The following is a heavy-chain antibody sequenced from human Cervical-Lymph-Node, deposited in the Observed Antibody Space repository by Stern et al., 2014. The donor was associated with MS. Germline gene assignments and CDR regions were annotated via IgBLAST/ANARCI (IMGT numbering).Heavy chain of an antibody. CDR1: GFSFTTHS. V-gene: IGHV1-46*03. D-gene: IGHD1-1*01. CDR3: TRVQRERRALDHFDP. J-gene: IGHJ5*02. CDR2: ISPNSGTT. Sequence: QVQLVQSGAEVKKPGASVNVSCEASGFSFTTHSMHWIRQAPGEGLEWVGMISPNSGTTSYARQFQGRVIITRDTSTSTIYMELTGLRSEDTALYFCTRVQRERRALDHFDPWGQGTLVTVSS.